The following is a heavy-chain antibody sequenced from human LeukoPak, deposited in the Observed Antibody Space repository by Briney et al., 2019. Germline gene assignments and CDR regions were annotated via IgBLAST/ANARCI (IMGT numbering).Heavy chain of an antibody. CDR3: ARGMGGYDYYFDY. Sequence: ASVKVSCKASGYTFTGYYMHWVRQAPGQGLEWMGWINPNSGGTNYAQKFQGRVTMTRDTSISTAYMELSRLRSGDTAVYYCARGMGGYDYYFDYWGQGTLVTVSS. D-gene: IGHD5-12*01. V-gene: IGHV1-2*02. J-gene: IGHJ4*02. CDR1: GYTFTGYY. CDR2: INPNSGGT.